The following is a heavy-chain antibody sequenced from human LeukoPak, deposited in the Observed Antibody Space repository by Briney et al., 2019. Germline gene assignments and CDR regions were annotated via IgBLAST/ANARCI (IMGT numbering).Heavy chain of an antibody. CDR2: IIPIFGTA. D-gene: IGHD2-8*01. Sequence: SVKVSCKASGGTFSSYAISWVRQAPGQGLEWMGGIIPIFGTANYAQKFQGRVTITADKSTSTAYMELSSLRSEDAAVYYRARASSYCTNGVCFSRAYYYYYMDVWGKGTTVTVSS. CDR3: ARASSYCTNGVCFSRAYYYYYMDV. J-gene: IGHJ6*03. V-gene: IGHV1-69*06. CDR1: GGTFSSYA.